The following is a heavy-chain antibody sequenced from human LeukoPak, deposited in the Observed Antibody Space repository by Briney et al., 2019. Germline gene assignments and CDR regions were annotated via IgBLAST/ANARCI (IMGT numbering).Heavy chain of an antibody. CDR3: AGGPYSYDSSGAFDI. CDR2: ISSSGST. Sequence: PSETLSLTCTVSGDSISSGDYYWSWIRQPAGKGLEWIGRISSSGSTNYNPSLKSRVTISVDTSKNQFSLKLSSVTAADTAEYFCAGGPYSYDSSGAFDICGQGTMVTVSS. J-gene: IGHJ3*02. D-gene: IGHD3-22*01. V-gene: IGHV4-61*02. CDR1: GDSISSGDYY.